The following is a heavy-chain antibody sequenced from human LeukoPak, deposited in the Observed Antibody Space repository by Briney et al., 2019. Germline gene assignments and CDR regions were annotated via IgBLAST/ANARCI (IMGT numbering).Heavy chain of an antibody. CDR3: ARARYSSSSGFDY. CDR2: ISSSSSYI. D-gene: IGHD6-6*01. Sequence: GGSLRLSSAASGFTFSSYSMNWVRQAPGKGLEWVSSISSSSSYIYYADSVKGRFTISRDNAKNSLYLQMNSLRAEDTAVYYCARARYSSSSGFDYWGQGTLVTVSS. V-gene: IGHV3-21*01. CDR1: GFTFSSYS. J-gene: IGHJ4*02.